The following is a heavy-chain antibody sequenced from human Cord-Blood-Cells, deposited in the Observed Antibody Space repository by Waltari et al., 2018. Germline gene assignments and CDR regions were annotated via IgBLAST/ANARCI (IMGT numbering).Heavy chain of an antibody. Sequence: QVQLVESGGGVVQPGRSLRLSCAASGFTFSSYAMHWVRQAPGQGLEWVAVIAYYGSTKYYADSVKGRFTISRDNSKNTLYLQMNSLRAEDTAVYYCARGSGSYYNFDYWGQGTLVTVSS. CDR3: ARGSGSYYNFDY. CDR2: IAYYGSTK. D-gene: IGHD3-10*01. CDR1: GFTFSSYA. J-gene: IGHJ4*02. V-gene: IGHV3-30*01.